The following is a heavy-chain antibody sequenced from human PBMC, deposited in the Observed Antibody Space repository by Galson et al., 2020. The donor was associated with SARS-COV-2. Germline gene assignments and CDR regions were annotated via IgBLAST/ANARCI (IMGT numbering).Heavy chain of an antibody. J-gene: IGHJ4*02. CDR1: GGSISRGSYS. D-gene: IGHD6-19*01. V-gene: IGHV4-61*02. CDR3: SKGPVAGTGF. CDR2: IHTSGST. Sequence: SETLSLTCTVSGGSISRGSYSWSWVRQPAGKGLEWIGRIHTSGSTDYNPSLKSRVTISLDMSKHHFSLTLTSVTAADTAVYYCSKGPVAGTGFWGPGTLVTGSA.